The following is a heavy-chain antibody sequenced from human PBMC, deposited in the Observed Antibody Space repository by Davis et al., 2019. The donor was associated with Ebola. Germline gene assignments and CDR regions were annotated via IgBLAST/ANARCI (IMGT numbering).Heavy chain of an antibody. CDR1: GFTFSSYS. V-gene: IGHV3-21*01. J-gene: IGHJ4*02. CDR2: ISSSSSYI. Sequence: GGSLRLSCAASGFTFSSYSMNWVRQAPGKGLEWVSSISSSSSYIYYADSVKGRFTISRDNSKNTLYLQMNSLRAEDTAVYYCARDPKYYYDSSGYMDYWGQGTLVTVSS. CDR3: ARDPKYYYDSSGYMDY. D-gene: IGHD3-22*01.